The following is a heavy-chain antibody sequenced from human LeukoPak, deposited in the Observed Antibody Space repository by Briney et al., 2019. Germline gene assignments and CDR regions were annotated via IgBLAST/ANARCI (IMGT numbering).Heavy chain of an antibody. V-gene: IGHV1-58*01. Sequence: SVKVSCKTSGFTFSRSAVQWVRQARGQGLEWIGWIGVGGGNTNYAQRFQDRVTITRDMSTRTAYMELSSLRSEDTAVYYCAAEIYGGNTDCCTFDFWGPGTPVTVSS. CDR1: GFTFSRSA. CDR3: AAEIYGGNTDCCTFDF. J-gene: IGHJ3*01. D-gene: IGHD4-23*01. CDR2: IGVGGGNT.